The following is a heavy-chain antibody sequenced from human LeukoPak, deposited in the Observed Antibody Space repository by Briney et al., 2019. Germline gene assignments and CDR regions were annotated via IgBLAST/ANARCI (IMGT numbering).Heavy chain of an antibody. V-gene: IGHV3-23*01. CDR2: INGNGGNT. CDR3: AKSYSSSYYGIFDF. J-gene: IGHJ4*02. D-gene: IGHD6-13*01. CDR1: GFTFSSYA. Sequence: GGSPRLSCAASGFTFSSYAMSWVRQAPGKGLEWVSAINGNGGNTYYADSVKGRFAISRDNSKNTLHLQMSSLRAEDTAIYFCAKSYSSSYYGIFDFWGQGTLVTVSS.